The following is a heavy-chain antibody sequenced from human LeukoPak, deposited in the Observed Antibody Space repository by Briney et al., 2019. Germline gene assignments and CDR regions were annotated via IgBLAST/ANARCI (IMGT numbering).Heavy chain of an antibody. V-gene: IGHV1-2*02. CDR2: INPDSGGT. Sequence: ASVKVSCKASVYTFTGYYMHWVRQAPGQGLEWMGWINPDSGGTNYAQNFQGRVTMTRDTSISTAYMEVSSLRSADTAVYYCARDLRGLGDFFDYWGQGTLVTISS. CDR3: ARDLRGLGDFFDY. CDR1: VYTFTGYY. J-gene: IGHJ4*02. D-gene: IGHD3-10*01.